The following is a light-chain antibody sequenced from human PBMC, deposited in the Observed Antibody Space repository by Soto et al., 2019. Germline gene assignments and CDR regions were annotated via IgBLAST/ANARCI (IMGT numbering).Light chain of an antibody. Sequence: SYELTQPLSVSVALGQTATISCGGNDIGSKKVHWYQQRPGQAPVLVIYTDIYRPSGIPERFSGSNSGNTATLTISGAQAGDEAAYFCQVSDGTTVFGGGTQLTVL. CDR2: TDI. CDR1: DIGSKK. CDR3: QVSDGTTV. V-gene: IGLV3-9*01. J-gene: IGLJ3*02.